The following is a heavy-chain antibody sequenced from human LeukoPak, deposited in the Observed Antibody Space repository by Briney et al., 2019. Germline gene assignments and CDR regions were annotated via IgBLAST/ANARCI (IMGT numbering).Heavy chain of an antibody. D-gene: IGHD6-13*01. Sequence: SGGSLRLSCAASGFTFRTYAMNWVRQAPGKGLEWVSLIIGNGGTIYYADSVKGRFTISRDNSKNTLYLQMNNLRAEDTAMYYCAKAVSSTWGSDYWGQGTLVTVSS. CDR3: AKAVSSTWGSDY. CDR1: GFTFRTYA. J-gene: IGHJ4*02. V-gene: IGHV3-23*01. CDR2: IIGNGGTI.